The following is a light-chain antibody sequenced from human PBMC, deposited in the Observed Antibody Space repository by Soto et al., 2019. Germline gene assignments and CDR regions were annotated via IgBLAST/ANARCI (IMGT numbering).Light chain of an antibody. CDR1: QNINGD. V-gene: IGKV1-39*01. Sequence: DIQMTQSPSSLSASVGDRVTITCRASQNINGDLHWYQQKPGKAPKLLIFSASTLQDGVPSRYSCSGLGTDFTLTISRVQAEDFATYFCQQTYSRVLTFGGGTQVETK. J-gene: IGKJ4*01. CDR3: QQTYSRVLT. CDR2: SAS.